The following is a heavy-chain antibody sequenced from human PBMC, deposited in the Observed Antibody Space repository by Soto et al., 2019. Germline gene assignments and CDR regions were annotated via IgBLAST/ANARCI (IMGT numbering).Heavy chain of an antibody. CDR1: GYTFTSYY. D-gene: IGHD6-13*01. CDR2: INPSGGST. J-gene: IGHJ5*02. V-gene: IGHV1-46*01. Sequence: ASVKVSCPASGYTFTSYYMHWVRQAPGQGLGWLGIINPSGGSTSYAQKFQGRVTMTRDTPTSTVYMELSSLRYEDTAVYYCARVEIAAAGTSWFDPWGQGTLVTVPS. CDR3: ARVEIAAAGTSWFDP.